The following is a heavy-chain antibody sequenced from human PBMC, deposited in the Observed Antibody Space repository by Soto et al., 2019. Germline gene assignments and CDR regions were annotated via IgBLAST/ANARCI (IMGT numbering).Heavy chain of an antibody. D-gene: IGHD2-2*01. CDR2: ISNSGSSI. Sequence: EVQLVESGGGLVQPGGSLRLSCAASGFTLSSYMMNWVRQAPGQGLEWIAYISNSGSSIDYADSVKGRFTISRDNAKNSLYLQMNSLRAEDTALYYCAKERFVYDFGIVPAATLIGLAVWGQGTTVTVSS. CDR3: AKERFVYDFGIVPAATLIGLAV. V-gene: IGHV3-48*03. J-gene: IGHJ6*02. CDR1: GFTLSSYM.